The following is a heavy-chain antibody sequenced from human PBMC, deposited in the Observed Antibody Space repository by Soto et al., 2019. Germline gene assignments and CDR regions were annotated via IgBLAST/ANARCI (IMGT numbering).Heavy chain of an antibody. D-gene: IGHD6-19*01. CDR3: AREASSGWSGGDDAFDI. J-gene: IGHJ3*02. CDR1: GFTVSSNY. V-gene: IGHV3-53*01. Sequence: VGSLRLSCAASGFTVSSNYMSWVRQAPGKGLEWVSVIYSGGSTYYADSVKGRFTISRDNSKNTLYLQMNSLRAEDTAVYYCAREASSGWSGGDDAFDIWGQGTMVTVSS. CDR2: IYSGGST.